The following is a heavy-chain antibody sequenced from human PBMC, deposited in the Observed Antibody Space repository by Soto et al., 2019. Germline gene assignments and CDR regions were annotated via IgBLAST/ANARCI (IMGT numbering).Heavy chain of an antibody. CDR2: VGTANDNT. V-gene: IGHV1-18*01. CDR3: ARELNTDSSAYYSFAY. J-gene: IGHJ4*02. Sequence: QVQMVQSGPAEKMPGASVKVSCKTSGYTFTAYGLAWLRQAPGQRPEWMGWVGTANDNTNYAENFQGRVTMTTDTSTATTYMELRSLRSDDTAVYYCARELNTDSSAYYSFAYWGQGTLVTVSS. CDR1: GYTFTAYG. D-gene: IGHD3-22*01.